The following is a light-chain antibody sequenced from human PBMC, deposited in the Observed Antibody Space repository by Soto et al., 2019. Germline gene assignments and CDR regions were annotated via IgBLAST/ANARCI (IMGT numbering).Light chain of an antibody. J-gene: IGKJ1*01. CDR3: QQYNNWPPWT. Sequence: EIVVRQSPATLSVSPGERATLSCRASQSVSSNLAWYQQKPGQAPRLLMYGASTRATGFPARFSGSGSGTEFTLTISSLQSEDFAVYYCQQYNNWPPWTFGQGTKVDIK. V-gene: IGKV3-15*01. CDR2: GAS. CDR1: QSVSSN.